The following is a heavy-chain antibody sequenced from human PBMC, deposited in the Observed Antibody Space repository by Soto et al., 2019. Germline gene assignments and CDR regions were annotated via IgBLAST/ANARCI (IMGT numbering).Heavy chain of an antibody. CDR2: ISSSSSTI. D-gene: IGHD4-17*01. CDR3: ARRGGDVRDY. CDR1: GFTFSSYS. Sequence: EVQLVESGGGLVQPGGSLRLSCAASGFTFSSYSMNWVRQAPGKGLEWVSYISSSSSTIYYADSVKGRFTISRDNAKNSLDLQMNSLRAEDTAVYYCARRGGDVRDYWGQGTLVTVSS. J-gene: IGHJ4*02. V-gene: IGHV3-48*01.